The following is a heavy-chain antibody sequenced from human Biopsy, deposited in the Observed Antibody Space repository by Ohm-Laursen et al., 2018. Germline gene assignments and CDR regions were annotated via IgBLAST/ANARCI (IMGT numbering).Heavy chain of an antibody. Sequence: SLRLSCTASGFTFNNYGMQWVRQAPGKGLEWVAFIFYDGSNTYYADSVKGRFTISRDNSRDTLYLQMSSLRAEDTAVYYCAKDRYNYTPIGGFSMDVWGQGTTVTVPS. V-gene: IGHV3-30*18. CDR1: GFTFNNYG. J-gene: IGHJ6*02. D-gene: IGHD5-18*01. CDR3: AKDRYNYTPIGGFSMDV. CDR2: IFYDGSNT.